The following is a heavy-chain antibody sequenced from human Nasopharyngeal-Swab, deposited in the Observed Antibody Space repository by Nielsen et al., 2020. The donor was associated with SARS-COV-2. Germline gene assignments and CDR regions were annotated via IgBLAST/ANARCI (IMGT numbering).Heavy chain of an antibody. V-gene: IGHV3-23*01. CDR3: AKGVGYGDTGCFDE. D-gene: IGHD4-17*01. CDR1: GFTYSTYA. Sequence: GESLKISCVASGFTYSTYAMNWVRQAPGKGLEWVSGISGSGGNTYYADSVKGRFTISRANSMETLYLQMNSLRVEDTAVYYCAKGVGYGDTGCFDEWGQGTLVSASS. J-gene: IGHJ4*02. CDR2: ISGSGGNT.